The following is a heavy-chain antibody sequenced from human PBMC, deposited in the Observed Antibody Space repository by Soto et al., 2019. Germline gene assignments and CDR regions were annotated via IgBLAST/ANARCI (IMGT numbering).Heavy chain of an antibody. V-gene: IGHV4-34*01. Sequence: SETLSLTCAVYGGSFSGYDWSWIRQPPGKGLEWIGEINHSGSTNYNPSLKSRVTISVDTSKNQFSLKLSSVTAADTAVYYCARDSKPYYYGSGTSRRLYYGMDVWGQGTTVTVS. D-gene: IGHD3-10*01. CDR3: ARDSKPYYYGSGTSRRLYYGMDV. J-gene: IGHJ6*02. CDR1: GGSFSGYD. CDR2: INHSGST.